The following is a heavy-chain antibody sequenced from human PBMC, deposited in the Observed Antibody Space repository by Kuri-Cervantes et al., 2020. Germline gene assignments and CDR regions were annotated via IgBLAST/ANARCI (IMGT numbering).Heavy chain of an antibody. V-gene: IGHV1-8*01. CDR2: MNPNSGNT. D-gene: IGHD2-8*02. J-gene: IGHJ4*02. CDR1: GYTFTSYD. CDR3: ARDPGGHFDY. Sequence: ASVKVSCKASGYTFTSYDINWVRQATGQGLEWMGWMNPNSGNTGYAQKFQGRVTITADESTSTAYMELSSLRSEDTAVYYCARDPGGHFDYWGQGTLVTVSS.